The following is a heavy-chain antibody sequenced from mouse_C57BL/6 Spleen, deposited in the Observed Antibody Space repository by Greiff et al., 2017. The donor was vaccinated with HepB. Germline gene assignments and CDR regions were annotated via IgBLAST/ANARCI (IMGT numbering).Heavy chain of an antibody. J-gene: IGHJ3*01. CDR3: TRKNYYGSIFAY. CDR1: GYTFTDYE. D-gene: IGHD1-1*01. Sequence: VQLQESGAELVRPGASVTLSCKASGYTFTDYEMHWVKQTPVHGLEWIGAIDPETGGTAYNQKFKGKAILTADKSSSTAYMELRSLTSEDSAVYYCTRKNYYGSIFAYWGQGTLVTVSA. CDR2: IDPETGGT. V-gene: IGHV1-15*01.